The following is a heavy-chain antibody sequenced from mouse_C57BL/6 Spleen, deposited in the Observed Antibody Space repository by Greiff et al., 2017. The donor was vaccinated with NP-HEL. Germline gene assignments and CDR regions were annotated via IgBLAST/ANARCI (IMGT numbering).Heavy chain of an antibody. Sequence: DVQLVESGGGLVKPGGSLKLSCAASGFTFSSYAMSWVRQTPEKRLEWVATISDGGSYTYYPDNVKGRFTISRDNAKNNLYLQMSHLKSEDTAMYYCAREGGDSFFDYWGQGTILTVSS. CDR2: ISDGGSYT. CDR1: GFTFSSYA. D-gene: IGHD2-13*01. CDR3: AREGGDSFFDY. J-gene: IGHJ2*01. V-gene: IGHV5-4*01.